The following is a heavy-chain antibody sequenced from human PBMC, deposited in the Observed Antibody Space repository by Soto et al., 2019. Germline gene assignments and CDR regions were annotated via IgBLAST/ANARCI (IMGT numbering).Heavy chain of an antibody. V-gene: IGHV1-24*01. CDR2: FDPEDGET. D-gene: IGHD1-26*01. CDR1: GYTLTELS. CDR3: ATTHSGSYYGYYYYGMDV. J-gene: IGHJ6*02. Sequence: SVKVYCQISGYTLTELSMHWVRQAPGKGLEWMGGFDPEDGETIYAQKFQGRVTMTEDTSTDTAYMELSSLRSEDTAVYYCATTHSGSYYGYYYYGMDVWGQGTTVTVPS.